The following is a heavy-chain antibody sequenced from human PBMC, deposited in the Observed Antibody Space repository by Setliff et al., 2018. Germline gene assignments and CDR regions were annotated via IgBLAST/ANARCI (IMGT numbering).Heavy chain of an antibody. Sequence: GASVKVSCKTSGYTFTNYGITWVRQAPGQGLEWMGWINNYSLKTNYPQKFLGRVTVTTDTSTGTAYMELGSLTSDDTAIYYCARINFYVSSGYYYAPDYWGPGTLVTVSS. J-gene: IGHJ4*02. CDR3: ARINFYVSSGYYYAPDY. D-gene: IGHD3-22*01. CDR2: INNYSLKT. V-gene: IGHV1-18*01. CDR1: GYTFTNYG.